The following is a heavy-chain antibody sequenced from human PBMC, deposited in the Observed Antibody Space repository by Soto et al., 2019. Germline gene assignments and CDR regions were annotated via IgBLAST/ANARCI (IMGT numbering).Heavy chain of an antibody. J-gene: IGHJ4*02. CDR3: AKAGGAAGTVDYFDY. CDR1: GFTFSNYA. V-gene: IGHV3-23*01. CDR2: ISGSAGST. Sequence: DVQLLKSGGGLVQPGGSLRLSCAASGFTFSNYAINWVRQSPGKGLEWVSVISGSAGSTYYADSVKGRFTITRDNSKNTLYLQMNSLRAEDTALYYCAKAGGAAGTVDYFDYWGQGTLVTVSS. D-gene: IGHD6-13*01.